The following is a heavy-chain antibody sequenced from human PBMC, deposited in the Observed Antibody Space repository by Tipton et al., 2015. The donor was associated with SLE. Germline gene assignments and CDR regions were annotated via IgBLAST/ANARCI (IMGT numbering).Heavy chain of an antibody. CDR1: GGSIRSSSYY. CDR2: VYYSGST. D-gene: IGHD4-17*01. Sequence: LRLSCTVSGGSIRSSSYYWGWIRQPPGKGLEWIGSVYYSGSTYYNPSLKSRVTISVDTSKNQFSLKLSSVTAADTAVYYCARDHPIMTTVTSWGQGTLVTVSS. CDR3: ARDHPIMTTVTS. V-gene: IGHV4-39*07. J-gene: IGHJ4*02.